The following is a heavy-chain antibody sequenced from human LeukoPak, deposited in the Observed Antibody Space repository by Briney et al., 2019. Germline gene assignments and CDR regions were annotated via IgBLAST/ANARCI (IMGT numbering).Heavy chain of an antibody. J-gene: IGHJ4*02. V-gene: IGHV3-7*01. Sequence: GGSLRLTCAASGFSFSNFWMSWVRQAPGKGLEWVANIKQDGSEKYYVDSVKGRFTISRDNAKNSLYLQMNSLRAEDTAVYYCARDPNWDLTLDYWGQGTLVTASS. CDR2: IKQDGSEK. D-gene: IGHD1-26*01. CDR3: ARDPNWDLTLDY. CDR1: GFSFSNFW.